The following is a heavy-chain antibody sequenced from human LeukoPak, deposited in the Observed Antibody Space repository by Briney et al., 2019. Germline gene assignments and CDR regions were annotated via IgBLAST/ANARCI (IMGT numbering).Heavy chain of an antibody. CDR3: ARGAFVVVVAAKGRDAFDI. CDR2: IYYSGST. V-gene: IGHV4-31*03. J-gene: IGHJ3*02. D-gene: IGHD2-15*01. Sequence: SQTLSLTCTVSGGSISSGGYYWSWIRQHPGKGLEWIGYIYYSGSTYYNPSLKSRVTISVDTSKNQFSLKLSSVTAADTAVYYCARGAFVVVVAAKGRDAFDIWGQGTMVTVSS. CDR1: GGSISSGGYY.